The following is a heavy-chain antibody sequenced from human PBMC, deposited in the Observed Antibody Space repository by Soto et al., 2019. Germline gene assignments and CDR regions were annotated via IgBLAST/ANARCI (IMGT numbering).Heavy chain of an antibody. CDR3: AIDFMNLYGMDV. CDR2: ISGSGGST. Sequence: EVQLLESGGGLVQPGGSLRLSCAASGFTFSSYAMSWVRQAPGKGLEWVSAISGSGGSTYYADSVKGRFTISRDNSKNTLYLQMNGMGAEDTAVYYCAIDFMNLYGMDVWGQGTTVTVSS. CDR1: GFTFSSYA. J-gene: IGHJ6*02. D-gene: IGHD3-16*01. V-gene: IGHV3-23*01.